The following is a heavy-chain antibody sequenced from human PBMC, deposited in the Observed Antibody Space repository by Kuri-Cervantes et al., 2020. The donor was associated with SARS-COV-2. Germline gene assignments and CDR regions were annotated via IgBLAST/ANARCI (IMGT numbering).Heavy chain of an antibody. CDR3: ARAAGEAITIFGVVVLGAFDI. Sequence: GGSLRLSCAASGFTFSSYWMSWVRQAPGKGLEWVANIKQDGSEKYYVDSVKGRFTISRDNAKNSLYLQMNSLRAEDTAVYYCARAAGEAITIFGVVVLGAFDIWGQGTMVTVSS. D-gene: IGHD3-3*01. CDR1: GFTFSSYW. J-gene: IGHJ3*02. CDR2: IKQDGSEK. V-gene: IGHV3-7*01.